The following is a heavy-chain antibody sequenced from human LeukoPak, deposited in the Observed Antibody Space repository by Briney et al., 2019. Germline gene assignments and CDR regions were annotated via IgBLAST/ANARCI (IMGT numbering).Heavy chain of an antibody. D-gene: IGHD5-12*01. CDR2: ITSSNNYI. V-gene: IGHV3-21*01. Sequence: GGSLRLSCAASGFTFSSYSMNWVRQAPGKGLEWVSSITSSNNYIYYGDSVKGRFTISRDNSKNTLYLQMNSLRAEDTAVYYCARGPSGYHNTGGQGTLVTVSS. CDR1: GFTFSSYS. J-gene: IGHJ4*02. CDR3: ARGPSGYHNT.